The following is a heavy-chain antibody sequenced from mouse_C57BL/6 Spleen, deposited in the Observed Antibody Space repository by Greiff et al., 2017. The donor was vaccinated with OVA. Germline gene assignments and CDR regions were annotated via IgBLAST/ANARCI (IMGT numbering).Heavy chain of an antibody. J-gene: IGHJ4*01. Sequence: VQLKQSGAELARPGASVKMSCKASGYTFTSYTMHWVKQRPGQGLEWIGYINPSSGYTKYNQKFKDKATLTADKSSSTAYMQLSSLTSEDSAVYYCARNYYGSSPYAMDYWGQGTSVTVSS. CDR3: ARNYYGSSPYAMDY. D-gene: IGHD1-1*01. CDR1: GYTFTSYT. V-gene: IGHV1-4*01. CDR2: INPSSGYT.